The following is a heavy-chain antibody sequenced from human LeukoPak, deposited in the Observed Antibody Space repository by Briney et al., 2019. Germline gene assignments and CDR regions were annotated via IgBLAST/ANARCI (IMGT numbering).Heavy chain of an antibody. D-gene: IGHD3-3*01. V-gene: IGHV4-30-2*01. CDR2: IYHSGST. Sequence: SETLSLTCTVSGGSISSGGYYWSWIRQPPGKGLEWIGYIYHSGSTYYNPSLKSRVTISVGRSKNQFSLKLSSVTAADTAVYYCARGRITIFGVVIIADAFDIWGQGTMVTVSS. J-gene: IGHJ3*02. CDR3: ARGRITIFGVVIIADAFDI. CDR1: GGSISSGGYY.